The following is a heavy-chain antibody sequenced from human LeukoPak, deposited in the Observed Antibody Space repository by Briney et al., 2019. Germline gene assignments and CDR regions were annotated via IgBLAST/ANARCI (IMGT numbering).Heavy chain of an antibody. V-gene: IGHV3-23*01. D-gene: IGHD6-19*01. CDR3: AKDSRVAVAGTGGFDY. CDR2: ISGSGGST. Sequence: GGSLRLSCAASGFTFSSYGMSWVRQAPGKGLEWVSAISGSGGSTYYADSVKGRFTISRDNSKNTLYLQMNSLRAEDTAVYYCAKDSRVAVAGTGGFDYWGQGTLVTVSS. J-gene: IGHJ4*02. CDR1: GFTFSSYG.